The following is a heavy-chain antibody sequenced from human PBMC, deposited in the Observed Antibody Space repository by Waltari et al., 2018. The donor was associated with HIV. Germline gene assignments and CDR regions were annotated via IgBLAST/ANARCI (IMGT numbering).Heavy chain of an antibody. CDR1: GGSISSSSYY. V-gene: IGHV4-39*01. Sequence: QLQLQESGPGLVKPSETLSLTCTVSGGSISSSSYYWGWIRQPPGKGLEWIGSIYYSGSTYYNPSLKSRVTISVDTSKNQFSLKLSSVTAADTAVYYCARHWRVETTVKKGRLLFWFDPWGQGTPVTVSS. CDR2: IYYSGST. D-gene: IGHD4-4*01. CDR3: ARHWRVETTVKKGRLLFWFDP. J-gene: IGHJ5*02.